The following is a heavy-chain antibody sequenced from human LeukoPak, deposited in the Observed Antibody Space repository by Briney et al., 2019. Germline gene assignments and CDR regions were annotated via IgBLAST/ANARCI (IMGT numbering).Heavy chain of an antibody. Sequence: GSLRLSCAASGFTFSNAWMNWVRQAPGKGLEWIGEINHSGSTNYNPSLKSRVTISVDTSKNQFSLKLSSVTAADTAVYYCARGLALAGLRTGLETGLGWGQGTLVTVSS. CDR2: INHSGST. D-gene: IGHD3/OR15-3a*01. CDR3: ARGLALAGLRTGLETGLG. CDR1: GFTFSNAW. J-gene: IGHJ4*02. V-gene: IGHV4-34*01.